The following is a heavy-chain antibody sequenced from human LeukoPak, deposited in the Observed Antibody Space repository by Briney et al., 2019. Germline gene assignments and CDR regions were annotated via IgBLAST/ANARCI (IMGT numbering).Heavy chain of an antibody. Sequence: SETLSLTCTVSGGSINSYYWSCIRQPAGKGLEWIGRIYSSGSTNYNPSLKSRVSMSVDTSKHQFSLNLNSVTAADTAVYYCAGKPNALYYFDKWGQGSLVTVSS. D-gene: IGHD2/OR15-2a*01. CDR1: GGSINSYY. CDR2: IYSSGST. CDR3: AGKPNALYYFDK. V-gene: IGHV4-4*07. J-gene: IGHJ4*02.